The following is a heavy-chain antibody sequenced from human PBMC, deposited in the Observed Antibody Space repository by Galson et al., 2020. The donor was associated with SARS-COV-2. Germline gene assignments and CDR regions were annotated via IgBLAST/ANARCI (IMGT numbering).Heavy chain of an antibody. CDR2: ITSKRYGGTA. J-gene: IGHJ3*01. CDR3: TTSRDIVVVVNTTPDAFDV. D-gene: IGHD2-15*01. CDR1: GFSFSDYA. Sequence: TGGSLRLSCTVSGFSFSDYAFNWVRQAPGKGLEWVGLITSKRYGGTADYAGSVQGRFTISRDDYKSIAYLQMNSLKTEDTAVYYCTTSRDIVVVVNTTPDAFDVWGQGTVVTVSS. V-gene: IGHV3-49*04.